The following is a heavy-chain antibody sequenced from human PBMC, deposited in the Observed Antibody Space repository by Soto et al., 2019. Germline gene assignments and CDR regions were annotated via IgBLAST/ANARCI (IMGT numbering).Heavy chain of an antibody. V-gene: IGHV4-39*01. D-gene: IGHD3-10*01. CDR1: GGSISSSSYY. CDR2: IYYSGST. J-gene: IGHJ4*02. Sequence: SETLSLTCTVSGGSISSSSYYWGWIRQPPGKGLEWIGSIYYSGSTYYNPSLKSRVTISVDTSKNQFSLKLSSVTAADTAVYYCTRHMGSGSSLYYFDYWGQGTLVTVSS. CDR3: TRHMGSGSSLYYFDY.